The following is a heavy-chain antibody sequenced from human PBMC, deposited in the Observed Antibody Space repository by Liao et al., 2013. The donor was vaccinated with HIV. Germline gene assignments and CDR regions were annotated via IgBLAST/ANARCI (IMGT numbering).Heavy chain of an antibody. CDR1: GGSIRTTTNA. Sequence: QVQLQESGPGLVKPTETLSLTCTVSGGSIRTTTNAWAWIRQPPGKGLEWIGSIYSGTTFYNPSLESRVTMSVDTSKRQFSLRLTSVTAADTAVYYCARSFYDGDFWSGYTDHNWFDPWGQGTLVTVSS. CDR3: ARSFYDGDFWSGYTDHNWFDP. J-gene: IGHJ5*02. CDR2: IYSGTT. V-gene: IGHV4-39*07. D-gene: IGHD3-3*01.